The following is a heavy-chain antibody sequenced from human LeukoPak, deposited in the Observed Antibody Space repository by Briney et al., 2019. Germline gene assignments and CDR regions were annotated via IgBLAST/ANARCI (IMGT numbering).Heavy chain of an antibody. V-gene: IGHV1-24*01. CDR1: GYTLTELS. J-gene: IGHJ6*03. CDR3: ATESGAVTTDSGYYYMDV. D-gene: IGHD4-11*01. Sequence: ASVKVSCKVSGYTLTELSMHWVRQAPGKGLEWMGGFDPEDGETIYAQKFQGRVTMTEETSTDTAYMELSSLRSEDTAVYYCATESGAVTTDSGYYYMDVWGKGTTVTVSS. CDR2: FDPEDGET.